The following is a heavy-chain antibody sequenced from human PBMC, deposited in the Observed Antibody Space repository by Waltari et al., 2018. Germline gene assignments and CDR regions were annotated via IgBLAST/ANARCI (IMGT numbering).Heavy chain of an antibody. D-gene: IGHD2-21*01. Sequence: EVQVVESGGGLVQPGGSLRLPCAASGFTFGYYWMHWVRQVPGKRPVWVSRINTEGSITTYVDSVKGRFIVSRDNARNTLYLQMNSLRAEDTAVYYCARDGIAGSQAYWGQGTLVTVSS. J-gene: IGHJ4*02. CDR3: ARDGIAGSQAY. CDR1: GFTFGYYW. V-gene: IGHV3-74*01. CDR2: INTEGSIT.